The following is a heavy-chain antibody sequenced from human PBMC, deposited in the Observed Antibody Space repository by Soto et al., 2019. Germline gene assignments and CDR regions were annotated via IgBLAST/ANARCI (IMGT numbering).Heavy chain of an antibody. CDR1: GFTFSSYR. J-gene: IGHJ1*01. CDR2: ISSDDDI. CDR3: ARAAIEVPCPASYFQH. Sequence: EVQLVESGGGLVNPGGSLRLSCGASGFTFSSYRLSSVRQAPGYGLEWASSISSDDDIYHGGSAKGRFSIYRDNAKHSLYLQVNSLRAEDTVVYYCARAAIEVPCPASYFQHWGQGTLDLVSS. V-gene: IGHV3-21*01.